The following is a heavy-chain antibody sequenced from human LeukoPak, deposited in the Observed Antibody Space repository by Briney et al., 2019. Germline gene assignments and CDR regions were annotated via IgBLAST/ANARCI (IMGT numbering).Heavy chain of an antibody. CDR3: ARGRSSGYFDL. CDR2: IYSGGSS. V-gene: IGHV3-53*01. Sequence: GGSLRLSCAASGLTVSSSYMGWVRQVPGKGPEWVAVIYSGGSSQSAESVKGRFSIARDNSKNTLYLQMNSLRDEDTAVYYCARGRSSGYFDLWGRGTQVTVSS. J-gene: IGHJ2*01. D-gene: IGHD3-10*01. CDR1: GLTVSSSY.